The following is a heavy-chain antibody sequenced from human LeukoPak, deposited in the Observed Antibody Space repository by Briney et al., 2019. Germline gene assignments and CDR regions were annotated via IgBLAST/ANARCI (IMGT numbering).Heavy chain of an antibody. CDR1: GFTLSSSG. CDR2: IWYDGRYT. D-gene: IGHD3-22*01. Sequence: GGSLRLSCAASGFTLSSSGMHWVRHAPGKGLEWVVVIWYDGRYTYYADSVKGRFTISRDSSKNTVYLQMKSLRAEDTGFYYCAKDRGNYYDTSTMDYWGQGTLVAVSS. CDR3: AKDRGNYYDTSTMDY. J-gene: IGHJ4*02. V-gene: IGHV3-33*06.